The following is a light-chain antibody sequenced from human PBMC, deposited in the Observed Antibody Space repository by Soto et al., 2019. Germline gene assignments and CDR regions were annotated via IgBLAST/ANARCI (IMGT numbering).Light chain of an antibody. Sequence: QSVLAQPASVSGSPGQSITMSCTGSSSDVGSYNYVSWYQQHPGKVPKLMIFDVSDRPSGISNRFSGSKSGNTASLTISGLQAEDEADYYCSSYTTSGTLVFGTGTK. V-gene: IGLV2-14*03. CDR1: SSDVGSYNY. J-gene: IGLJ1*01. CDR2: DVS. CDR3: SSYTTSGTLV.